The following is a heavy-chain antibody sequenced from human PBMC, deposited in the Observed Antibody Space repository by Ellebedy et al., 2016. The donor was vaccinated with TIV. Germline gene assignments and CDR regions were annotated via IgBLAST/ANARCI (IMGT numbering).Heavy chain of an antibody. CDR2: IIIVLDTA. D-gene: IGHD6-6*01. Sequence: AASVKVSCKASGYTFTSYYMHWVRKAPGQGLEWMGRIIIVLDTANYAQKFQGRVTITSDKSTNTAYMELSSLRSEDTAVYYCAREGRIVEARNSYWYFDHWGRGTLVTVSS. CDR1: GYTFTSYY. J-gene: IGHJ2*01. V-gene: IGHV1-69*08. CDR3: AREGRIVEARNSYWYFDH.